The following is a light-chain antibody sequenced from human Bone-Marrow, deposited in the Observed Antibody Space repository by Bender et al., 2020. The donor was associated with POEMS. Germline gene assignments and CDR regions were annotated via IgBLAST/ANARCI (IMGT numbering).Light chain of an antibody. J-gene: IGLJ2*01. CDR1: NSNIGTNA. Sequence: QSVLTQPPSASGTPGQRVTISCSGSNSNIGTNAVNWYQQFPGTAPKLLIYSDNQRPSGVPDRFSGSKSGTSASLAITGLQAEDEADYYCQSYDKSLSASVVFGGGTKLTVL. CDR2: SDN. V-gene: IGLV1-44*01. CDR3: QSYDKSLSASVV.